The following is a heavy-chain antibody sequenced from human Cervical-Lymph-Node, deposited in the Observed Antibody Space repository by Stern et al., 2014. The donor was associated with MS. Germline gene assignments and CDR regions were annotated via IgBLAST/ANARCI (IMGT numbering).Heavy chain of an antibody. CDR3: ARLSTAVDF. Sequence: QVQLVQSGPGLVKPSETLSLTCAVSGGYISSRYWGWIRQPPGKGLEWIGLISHRGHTKYTPSLKSRVTISLNTPKNQFPLKVPSVTAADTAVYYCARLSTAVDFWGQGTLVTVSS. J-gene: IGHJ4*02. CDR1: GGYISSRY. CDR2: ISHRGHT. V-gene: IGHV4-59*08.